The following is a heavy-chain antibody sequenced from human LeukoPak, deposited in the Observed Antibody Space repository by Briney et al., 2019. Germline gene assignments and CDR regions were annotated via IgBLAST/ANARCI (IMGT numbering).Heavy chain of an antibody. CDR1: GGSFSGYY. V-gene: IGHV4-34*01. D-gene: IGHD5-18*01. CDR2: INHSGST. CDR3: ARVRSYGYVYYYYMDV. Sequence: SETLSLTCAVYGGSFSGYYWSWIRQPPGKGLEWIGEINHSGSTNYNPSLKSRVTISVDTSKNQFSLKLSSVTAADTAVYYCARVRSYGYVYYYYMDVWGKGTTVTVSS. J-gene: IGHJ6*03.